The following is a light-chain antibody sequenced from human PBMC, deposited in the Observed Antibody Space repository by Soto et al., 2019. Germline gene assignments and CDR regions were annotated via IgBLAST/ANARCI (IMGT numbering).Light chain of an antibody. CDR1: SSNIGSNT. CDR2: NNN. V-gene: IGLV1-44*01. J-gene: IGLJ1*01. CDR3: AAWDDSLNGLV. Sequence: QSALTQPPSASGTPGQRVTISCSGSSSNIGSNTVNWYQQLPGTAPKLLIYNNNQRPSGVPDRFSGSKSGTSASLAISGLQSEDEADYYCAAWDDSLNGLVFGTGTTVTVL.